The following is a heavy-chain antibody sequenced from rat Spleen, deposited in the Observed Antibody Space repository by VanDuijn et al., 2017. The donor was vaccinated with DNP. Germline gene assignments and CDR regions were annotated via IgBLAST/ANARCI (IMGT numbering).Heavy chain of an antibody. J-gene: IGHJ2*01. D-gene: IGHD1-6*01. Sequence: EVQLVESGGGLVQPGRSLKLSCAASGFTFSDYYMAWVRQAPTKGLEWVAYITYDGDSTYYRDSVKGRFTISRDNAKSTLYLQMDSLRSEDTATYYCATPAHYGYKGDYWGQGVLVTVSS. CDR2: ITYDGDST. V-gene: IGHV5-20*01. CDR3: ATPAHYGYKGDY. CDR1: GFTFSDYY.